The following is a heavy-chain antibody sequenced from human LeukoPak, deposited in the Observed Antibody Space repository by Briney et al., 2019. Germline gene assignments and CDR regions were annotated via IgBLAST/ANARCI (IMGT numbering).Heavy chain of an antibody. CDR3: ARGGAAMDY. J-gene: IGHJ4*02. V-gene: IGHV4-34*01. D-gene: IGHD2-2*01. CDR2: INHSGST. Sequence: PSETLSLTCAVYGGSFSGYYWSWIRQPPGKGLEWIGEINHSGSTNYNPSLKSRVTISVDTSKNQFSLKLSSVTAADTAVYHCARGGAAMDYWGQGTLVTVSS. CDR1: GGSFSGYY.